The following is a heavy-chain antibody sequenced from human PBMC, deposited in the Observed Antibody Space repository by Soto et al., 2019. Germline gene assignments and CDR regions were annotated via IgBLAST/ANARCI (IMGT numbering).Heavy chain of an antibody. V-gene: IGHV3-21*01. CDR2: ISSSSYI. CDR3: VRDIDCSSTSCYRDSYYYYYGMDV. D-gene: IGHD2-2*02. Sequence: GGSLRLSCAASGFTFSSYSMNWVRQAPGKGLEWVSSISSSSYIYHADSVKGRFTISRDNAKNSLYLQMNSLRAEDTAVYYCVRDIDCSSTSCYRDSYYYYYGMDVWGQGTTVTVSS. J-gene: IGHJ6*02. CDR1: GFTFSSYS.